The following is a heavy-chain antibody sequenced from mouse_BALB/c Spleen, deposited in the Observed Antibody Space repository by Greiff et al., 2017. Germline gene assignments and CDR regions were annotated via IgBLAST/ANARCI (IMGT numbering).Heavy chain of an antibody. V-gene: IGHV1-7*01. CDR3: AGRNWDEGDC. Sequence: QVQLKQSGAELAKPGASVKMSCKASGYTFTSYWMHWVKQRPGQGLEWIGYINPSTGYTEYNQKFKDKATLTADKSSSTAYMQLSSLTSEDSAVYYCAGRNWDEGDCWGQGTTLTVSS. J-gene: IGHJ2*01. CDR2: INPSTGYT. CDR1: GYTFTSYW. D-gene: IGHD4-1*01.